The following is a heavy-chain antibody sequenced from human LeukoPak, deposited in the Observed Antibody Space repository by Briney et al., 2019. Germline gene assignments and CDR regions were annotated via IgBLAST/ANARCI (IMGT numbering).Heavy chain of an antibody. Sequence: GGSLRLSCAASGFTFSNYEMNWVRQAPGKGLEWISYISSSGDTVYYADSVAGRFTISRDNAKNSLYLQMNSLRAEDTAVYYCARDEVGATTEFDYWGQGTLVTVSS. CDR3: ARDEVGATTEFDY. V-gene: IGHV3-48*03. D-gene: IGHD1-26*01. CDR1: GFTFSNYE. J-gene: IGHJ4*02. CDR2: ISSSGDTV.